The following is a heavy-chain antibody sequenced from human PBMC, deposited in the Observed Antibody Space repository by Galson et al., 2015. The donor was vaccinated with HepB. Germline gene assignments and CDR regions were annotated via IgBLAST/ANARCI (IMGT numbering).Heavy chain of an antibody. CDR2: IFSGGST. D-gene: IGHD6-25*01. CDR3: ARDYSSAWLGY. J-gene: IGHJ4*02. V-gene: IGHV3-66*01. Sequence: SLRLSCAASGFTVSSAYMSWVRQAPGKGLEWVSIIFSGGSTYYAASVKGRFTISRDNSKNTLYLQMNSLRAADTAVYYCARDYSSAWLGYWGQGTLVTVSS. CDR1: GFTVSSAY.